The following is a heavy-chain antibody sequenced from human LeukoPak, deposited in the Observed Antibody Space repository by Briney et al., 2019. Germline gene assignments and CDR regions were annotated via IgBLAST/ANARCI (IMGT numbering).Heavy chain of an antibody. CDR3: ARVENSSSWAYYYYYYMDV. CDR2: INTNTGNP. CDR1: GYTFTSYA. J-gene: IGHJ6*03. V-gene: IGHV7-4-1*02. D-gene: IGHD6-13*01. Sequence: ASVKVSCKASGYTFTSYAMNWVRQAPGQGLEWMGCINTNTGNPTYAQGFTGRFVFSLDTSVSTAYLQISSLKAEDTSVYYCARVENSSSWAYYYYYYMDVWGKGTTVTVSS.